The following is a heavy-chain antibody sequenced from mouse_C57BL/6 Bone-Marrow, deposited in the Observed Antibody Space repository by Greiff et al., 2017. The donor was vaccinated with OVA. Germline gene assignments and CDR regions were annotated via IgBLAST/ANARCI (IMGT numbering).Heavy chain of an antibody. CDR2: INPNNGGT. D-gene: IGHD1-1*01. CDR3: ARRGRSPYFDY. J-gene: IGHJ2*01. Sequence: VQLQQSGPELVKPGASVKISCKASGYTFTDYYMNWVKQSHGKSLEWIGDINPNNGGTSYNQKFKGKATLTVDKSSSTAYMELRSLTSEDSAVYYCARRGRSPYFDYWGQGTTLTVSS. CDR1: GYTFTDYY. V-gene: IGHV1-26*01.